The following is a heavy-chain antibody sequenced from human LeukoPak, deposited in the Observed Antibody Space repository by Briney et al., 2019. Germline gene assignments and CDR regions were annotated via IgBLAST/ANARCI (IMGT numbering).Heavy chain of an antibody. J-gene: IGHJ4*02. CDR2: IYSDGVT. Sequence: GGSLRLSCAASGFIVNSYAMSWVRQAPGKGLAWVSLIYSDGVTQYADSVKGRFTISRENSKNTLYLQMNSLRAEDTAVHYCAKDQSPMIRGVMNYWGQGTLVTVSS. CDR3: AKDQSPMIRGVMNY. D-gene: IGHD3-10*01. V-gene: IGHV3-53*01. CDR1: GFIVNSYA.